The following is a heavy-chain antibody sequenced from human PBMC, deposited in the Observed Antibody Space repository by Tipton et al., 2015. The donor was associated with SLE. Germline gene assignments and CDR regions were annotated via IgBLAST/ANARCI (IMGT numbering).Heavy chain of an antibody. D-gene: IGHD1-26*01. CDR2: IYYSGST. CDR1: GGSFSGNF. V-gene: IGHV4-34*01. Sequence: TLSLTCAVYGGSFSGNFWNWIRQSPGKGLEWIGEIYYSGSTNYNPSLKRRVTIPLDTSKNQFSLKVTAVTAADTALYYCARGPGTSYFFGFWGQGTLVTVSS. CDR3: ARGPGTSYFFGF. J-gene: IGHJ4*02.